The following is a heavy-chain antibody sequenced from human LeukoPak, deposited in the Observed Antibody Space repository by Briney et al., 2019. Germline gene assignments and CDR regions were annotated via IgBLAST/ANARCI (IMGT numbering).Heavy chain of an antibody. Sequence: ASVKVSCKASGYTFTTYYMHWLRQAPGQGLEWMGIINPSDGDTRYAQKFQGRVAMTRYTSTSTVYMELSSLISEDTAVYYCAREGKGIVDSSGYHFDHWGQEIQVTVSS. D-gene: IGHD3-22*01. CDR1: GYTFTTYY. CDR2: INPSDGDT. J-gene: IGHJ4*02. CDR3: AREGKGIVDSSGYHFDH. V-gene: IGHV1-46*01.